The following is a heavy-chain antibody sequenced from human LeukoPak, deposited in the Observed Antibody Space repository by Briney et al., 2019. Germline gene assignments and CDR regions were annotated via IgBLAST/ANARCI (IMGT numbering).Heavy chain of an antibody. CDR2: IKSNSDTI. D-gene: IGHD2-2*01. Sequence: GGSLRLSCAASGFAFSIYSMDWVRQAPGKGLEWVAYIKSNSDTIYYADSVKGRFTISRDNAKNSLYLQMNSLRAEDTAVYYCARERGYCSGITCYGFDYWGQGTLVTVSS. V-gene: IGHV3-48*01. J-gene: IGHJ4*02. CDR3: ARERGYCSGITCYGFDY. CDR1: GFAFSIYS.